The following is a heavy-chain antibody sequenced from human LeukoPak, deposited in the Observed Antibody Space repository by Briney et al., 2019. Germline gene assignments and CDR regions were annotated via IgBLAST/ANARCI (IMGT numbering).Heavy chain of an antibody. J-gene: IGHJ3*02. D-gene: IGHD5-24*01. CDR3: ARDKRWQHQGGHDAFDI. CDR1: GGTFSSYA. V-gene: IGHV1-46*01. CDR2: INPSGGST. Sequence: GASVKVSCKAPGGTFSSYAISWARQAPGQGLEWMGIINPSGGSTSYAQKFQGRVTMTRDTSTSTVYMELSSLRSEDTAVYYCARDKRWQHQGGHDAFDIWGQGTMVTVSS.